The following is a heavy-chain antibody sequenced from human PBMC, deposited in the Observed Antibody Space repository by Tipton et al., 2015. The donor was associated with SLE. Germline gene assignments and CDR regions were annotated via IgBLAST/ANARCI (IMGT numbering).Heavy chain of an antibody. CDR2: IYYSGST. CDR3: ASIAAAGKWYFDL. Sequence: TLSLTCTVSGGSISSYYWSWIRQPPGKGLEWIGDIYYSGSTNYNPSLKSRVTISVDTSKNQFSLKLSSVTAADTAVYYCASIAAAGKWYFDLWGRGTLATVSS. CDR1: GGSISSYY. V-gene: IGHV4-59*01. D-gene: IGHD6-13*01. J-gene: IGHJ2*01.